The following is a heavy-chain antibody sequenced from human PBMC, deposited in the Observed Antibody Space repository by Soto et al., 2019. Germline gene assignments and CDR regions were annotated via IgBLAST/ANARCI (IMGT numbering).Heavy chain of an antibody. Sequence: PSENLSLTCAVYGWSFSGYYWSWIRQPPGKGLEWIGEINHSGSTNYNPSLKSRVTISVDTSKNQFSLKLSSVTAADTAVYYCARDRVTMVRGVRLYYFDYWGQGTLVTVSS. CDR2: INHSGST. CDR3: ARDRVTMVRGVRLYYFDY. CDR1: GWSFSGYY. V-gene: IGHV4-34*01. J-gene: IGHJ4*02. D-gene: IGHD3-10*01.